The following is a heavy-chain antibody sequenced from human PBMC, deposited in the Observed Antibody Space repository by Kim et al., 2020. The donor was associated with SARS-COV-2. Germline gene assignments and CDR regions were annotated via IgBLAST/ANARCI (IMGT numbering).Heavy chain of an antibody. CDR1: GGSISSSSYY. CDR2: IYYSGST. D-gene: IGHD3-10*01. V-gene: IGHV4-39*07. Sequence: SETLSLTCTVSGGSISSSSYYWGWIRQPPGKGLEWIGSIYYSGSTYYNPSLKSRVTISVDTSKNQFSLKLSSVTAAATAVYYCARDEGVLWFGELLYPYYYGMDVWGQGTTVTVSS. J-gene: IGHJ6*02. CDR3: ARDEGVLWFGELLYPYYYGMDV.